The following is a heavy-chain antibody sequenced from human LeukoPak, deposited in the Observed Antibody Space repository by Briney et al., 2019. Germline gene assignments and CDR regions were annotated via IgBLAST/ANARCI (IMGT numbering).Heavy chain of an antibody. V-gene: IGHV4-39*01. Sequence: PSETLSLTCTVSGGSISTSSYYWGWIRQPPGKGLEWIGSIYYSGSTYYNPSLKSRVTISVDTSKNQFSLKLSSVTAADTAVYYCARHSRWLPNWFDPWGQGTLVTVSS. CDR1: GGSISTSSYY. CDR2: IYYSGST. CDR3: ARHSRWLPNWFDP. D-gene: IGHD5-24*01. J-gene: IGHJ5*02.